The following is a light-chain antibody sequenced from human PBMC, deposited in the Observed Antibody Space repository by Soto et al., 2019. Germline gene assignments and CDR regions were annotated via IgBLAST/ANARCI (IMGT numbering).Light chain of an antibody. Sequence: EIVLTQSPVTLSLSPGEIATLSCSASQSVSSSYLAWYQQKPGQAPRLLISGASSRVTGIPDRFSGSGSGTVFTLTISRLEPEDFALYYCQKYGISPVNFGQGTRLEIK. J-gene: IGKJ5*01. CDR3: QKYGISPVN. CDR1: QSVSSSY. V-gene: IGKV3-20*01. CDR2: GAS.